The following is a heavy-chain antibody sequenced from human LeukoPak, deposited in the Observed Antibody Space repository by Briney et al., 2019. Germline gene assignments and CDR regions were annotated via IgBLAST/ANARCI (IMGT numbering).Heavy chain of an antibody. V-gene: IGHV3-53*01. CDR1: GGSISSYY. Sequence: ETLSLTCTVSGGSISSYYWSWIRQPPGKGLEWVSVIYSGGSGDRTYYADSVKGRFTVSRDNSKNTLYLQMNSLRAEDTAVYYCARVGYAGWVDYWGQGTLVTVSS. CDR3: ARVGYAGWVDY. D-gene: IGHD1-1*01. CDR2: IYSGGSGDRT. J-gene: IGHJ4*02.